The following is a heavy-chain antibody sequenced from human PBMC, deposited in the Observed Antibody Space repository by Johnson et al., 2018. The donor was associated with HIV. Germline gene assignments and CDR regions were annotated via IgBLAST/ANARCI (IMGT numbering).Heavy chain of an antibody. CDR2: IGYDGNDK. Sequence: QEKLVESGGDVVQPGRSLRLSCAASGFTFRSYAMHWVRQAPGKGLEWVAAIGYDGNDKDYADSVKGRFTISRDNSRNTLYLQMNSLRAEDTAVYYCTRVSFGEGAFDIWGHGTMVTVSS. D-gene: IGHD3-10*01. V-gene: IGHV3-30*04. CDR1: GFTFRSYA. J-gene: IGHJ3*02. CDR3: TRVSFGEGAFDI.